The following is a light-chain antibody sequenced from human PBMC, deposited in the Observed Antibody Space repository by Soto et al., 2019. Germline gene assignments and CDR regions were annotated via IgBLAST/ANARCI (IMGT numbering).Light chain of an antibody. CDR1: SSDVGGYNY. CDR3: SSYTSSSTLYV. V-gene: IGLV2-14*01. CDR2: EVT. Sequence: QSAQTQPASVSGSPGQSITISCTGTSSDVGGYNYVCWYKQHPGKAPQLMIYEVTNRPSGVSDRFSGSKSGNTASLTISGLQAEDEADYYCSSYTSSSTLYVFGTGTKLTVL. J-gene: IGLJ1*01.